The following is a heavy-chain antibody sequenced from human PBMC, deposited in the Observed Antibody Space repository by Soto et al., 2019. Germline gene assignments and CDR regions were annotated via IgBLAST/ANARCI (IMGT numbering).Heavy chain of an antibody. V-gene: IGHV3-23*01. Sequence: PGWSLRLSCVASGFTFRNNAMNLVRQAPGKGLEWISYITSDGSKTHYADSVKGRFTISRDNVEDTLFLQLNNVRGDDTAVYFCAKGPLDDCLGRSCHFEHWGQGVLVTVSS. J-gene: IGHJ4*02. CDR1: GFTFRNNA. CDR2: ITSDGSKT. CDR3: AKGPLDDCLGRSCHFEH. D-gene: IGHD2-15*01.